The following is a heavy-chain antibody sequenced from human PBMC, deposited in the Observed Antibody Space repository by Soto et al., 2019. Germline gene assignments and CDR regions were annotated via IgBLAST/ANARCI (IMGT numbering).Heavy chain of an antibody. V-gene: IGHV4-59*12. CDR3: ARDGGTAMVLDP. Sequence: SETLSVTCTVSGGSISSYYWSWSRQPPGKGLEWIGYIYYSGSTNYNPSLKSRATISLDTSKNRFSLNLSSVTVADTAMYYCARDGGTAMVLDPWGQGILVTVPQ. D-gene: IGHD5-18*01. J-gene: IGHJ5*02. CDR2: IYYSGST. CDR1: GGSISSYY.